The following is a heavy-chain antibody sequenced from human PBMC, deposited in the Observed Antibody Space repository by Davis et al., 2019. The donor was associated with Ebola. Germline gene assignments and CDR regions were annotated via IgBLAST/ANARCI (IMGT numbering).Heavy chain of an antibody. J-gene: IGHJ4*02. CDR2: ISYDGSNK. Sequence: GESLKISCAASGFTFSSYAMHWVRQAPGKGLEWVAVISYDGSNKYYADSVKGRFTISRDNSKKTLYLQMNSLGAEDTAVYYCATGRGKIVVVVAARDYWGQGTLVTVSS. D-gene: IGHD2-15*01. V-gene: IGHV3-30-3*01. CDR3: ATGRGKIVVVVAARDY. CDR1: GFTFSSYA.